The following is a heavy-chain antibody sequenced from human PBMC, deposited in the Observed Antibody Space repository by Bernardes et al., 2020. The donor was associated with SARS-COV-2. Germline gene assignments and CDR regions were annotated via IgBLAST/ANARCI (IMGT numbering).Heavy chain of an antibody. Sequence: SETLSLTCAVYGEDLSGYYWNWIRQPPGKGLEWIGEVDDRGNTNYNSSFKSRVTISGDTSKKQFSLKLRSVTAADTAVYYCARGDDDCSRISCRNPFHYWGQGTLVTVSS. CDR2: VDDRGNT. CDR3: ARGDDDCSRISCRNPFHY. J-gene: IGHJ4*02. CDR1: GEDLSGYY. D-gene: IGHD1-1*01. V-gene: IGHV4-34*01.